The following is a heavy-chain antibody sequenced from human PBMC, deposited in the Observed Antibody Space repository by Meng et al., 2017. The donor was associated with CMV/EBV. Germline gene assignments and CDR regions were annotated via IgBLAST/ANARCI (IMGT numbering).Heavy chain of an antibody. J-gene: IGHJ6*02. Sequence: ASVKVSCKASGYTFTSYYMHWVRQAPGQGLEWMGIINPSGGSTSYAQKFQGRVTMTRDTSTSTVYMELSSLRSEDTAVYYCAREQRRYDFWMGYRDYYYGMDVWGQGTTVTVSS. CDR1: GYTFTSYY. D-gene: IGHD3-3*01. CDR3: AREQRRYDFWMGYRDYYYGMDV. V-gene: IGHV1-46*01. CDR2: INPSGGST.